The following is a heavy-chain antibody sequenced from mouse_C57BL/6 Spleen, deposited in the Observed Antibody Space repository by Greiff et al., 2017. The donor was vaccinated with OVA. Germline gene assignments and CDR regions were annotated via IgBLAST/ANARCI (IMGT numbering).Heavy chain of an antibody. J-gene: IGHJ3*01. Sequence: ESGPGLVKPSQSLSLTCSVTGYSITSGYYWNWIRQFPGNKLEWMGYISYDGSNNYNPSLKNRISITRDTSKNQFFLKLNSVTTEDTATYYCARGGDLSSWFAYWGQGTLVTVSA. CDR3: ARGGDLSSWFAY. CDR2: ISYDGSN. CDR1: GYSITSGYY. V-gene: IGHV3-6*01.